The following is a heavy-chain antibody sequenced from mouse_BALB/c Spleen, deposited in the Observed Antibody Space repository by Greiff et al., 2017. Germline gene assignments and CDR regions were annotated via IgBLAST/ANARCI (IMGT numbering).Heavy chain of an antibody. J-gene: IGHJ1*01. CDR1: GYTFTSYY. Sequence: QVQLQQSGAELVKPGASVKLSCKASGYTFTSYYMYWVKQRPGQGLEWIGGINPSNGGTNFNEKFKSKATLTVDKSSSTAYMQLSSLTSEDAAVYYCTGSGYYWYFDVWGAGTTVTVSS. V-gene: IGHV1S81*02. D-gene: IGHD2-2*01. CDR2: INPSNGGT. CDR3: TGSGYYWYFDV.